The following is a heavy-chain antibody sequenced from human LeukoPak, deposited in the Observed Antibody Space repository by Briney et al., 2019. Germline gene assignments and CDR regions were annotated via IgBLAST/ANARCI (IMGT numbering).Heavy chain of an antibody. CDR1: GFTFSNAW. V-gene: IGHV3-15*01. J-gene: IGHJ6*03. CDR2: IKSKTDGGTT. CDR3: TTYASYYDRSYYYCYYMDV. D-gene: IGHD3-3*01. Sequence: GGSLRLSCAASGFTFSNAWMRWVRQAPGKGLEWVGRIKSKTDGGTTDYAAPVKGRFTISRDDSKNTLYLQMNSLKTEYTAVYYCTTYASYYDRSYYYCYYMDVWGKGTTVTISS.